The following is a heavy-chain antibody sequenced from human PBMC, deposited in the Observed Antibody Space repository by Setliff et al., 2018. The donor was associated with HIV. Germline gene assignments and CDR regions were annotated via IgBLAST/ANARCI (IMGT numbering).Heavy chain of an antibody. J-gene: IGHJ6*01. Sequence: PSETLSLTCTVSGGSFSTYYWSWIRQPAGEGLEYIGRVHSTGTTIYNPSLKSRVTMSVDTSKNQLSLKLRSVTAADTAVYYCARGPSGRAPAPARAPHYYGLDLWGPGTTVTVSS. CDR1: GGSFSTYY. CDR3: ARGPSGRAPAPARAPHYYGLDL. V-gene: IGHV4-4*07. D-gene: IGHD2-2*01. CDR2: VHSTGTT.